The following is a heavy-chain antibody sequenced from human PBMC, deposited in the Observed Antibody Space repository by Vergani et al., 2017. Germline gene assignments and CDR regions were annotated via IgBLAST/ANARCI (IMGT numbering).Heavy chain of an antibody. D-gene: IGHD6-19*01. CDR1: GFTFSSYS. V-gene: IGHV3-21*01. CDR3: AGSPSDSSGWYGGTYYYFDY. CDR2: ISSSSSYI. Sequence: VQLVESGGGVVQPGRSLRLSCAASGFTFSSYSMNWVRQAPGKGLEWVSSISSSSSYIYYADSVKGRFTISRDNAKNSLYLQMNSLRAEDTAVYYCAGSPSDSSGWYGGTYYYFDYWGQGTLVTVSS. J-gene: IGHJ4*02.